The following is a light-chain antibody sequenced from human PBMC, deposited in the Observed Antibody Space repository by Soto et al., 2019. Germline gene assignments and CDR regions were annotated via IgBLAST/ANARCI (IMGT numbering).Light chain of an antibody. Sequence: ALTQPRSVSGSPGQSVTISCTGTSSDVGNYDYVSWYHQHPGMAPQLIIYDIAKRPSGVPDRFSGSKFGNTASLTISGLQAEDEADYYCCSYAGSYSWVFGGGTKLTVL. V-gene: IGLV2-11*01. CDR3: CSYAGSYSWV. J-gene: IGLJ3*02. CDR1: SSDVGNYDY. CDR2: DIA.